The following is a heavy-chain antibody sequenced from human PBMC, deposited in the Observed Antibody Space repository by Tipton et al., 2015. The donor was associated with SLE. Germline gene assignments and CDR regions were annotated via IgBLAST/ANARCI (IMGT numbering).Heavy chain of an antibody. CDR3: ARGSGGYSYGGAYYYSMDV. CDR2: INHSGST. D-gene: IGHD5-18*01. V-gene: IGHV4-34*01. Sequence: TLSLTCAVYGGSFSGYYWSWIRQPPGKGLEWIGEINHSGSTTYNPSLKSRVTISVDTSKNQFSLRLSSVTAADTAVFYCARGSGGYSYGGAYYYSMDVWGKGTTVTVSS. CDR1: GGSFSGYY. J-gene: IGHJ6*03.